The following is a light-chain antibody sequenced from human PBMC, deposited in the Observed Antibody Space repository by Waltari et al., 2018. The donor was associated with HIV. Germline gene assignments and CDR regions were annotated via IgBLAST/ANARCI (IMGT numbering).Light chain of an antibody. Sequence: QSALTQPASVSGSPGQSITISCTGTSSDVGFYNFVSWYQRHPGKAPKLLIYDVTNRPSGVSNRFSGSKSGNTASLTISGLQAEDEADYYCTSYTTSSTPFYVFATGTKVTVL. V-gene: IGLV2-14*01. CDR2: DVT. CDR3: TSYTTSSTPFYV. J-gene: IGLJ1*01. CDR1: SSDVGFYNF.